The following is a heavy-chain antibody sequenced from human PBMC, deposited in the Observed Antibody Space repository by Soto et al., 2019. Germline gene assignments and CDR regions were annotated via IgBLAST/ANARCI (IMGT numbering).Heavy chain of an antibody. CDR1: GFTFSSYA. D-gene: IGHD6-13*01. Sequence: PGGSLRLSCAASGFTFSSYAMSWVRQAPGKGLEWVAVIWYDGSNKYYADSVKGRFTISRDNSKNTLYLQMNSLRAEDTAVYYCARGESSSWSELDYWGQGTLVTVSS. V-gene: IGHV3-33*08. CDR3: ARGESSSWSELDY. CDR2: IWYDGSNK. J-gene: IGHJ4*02.